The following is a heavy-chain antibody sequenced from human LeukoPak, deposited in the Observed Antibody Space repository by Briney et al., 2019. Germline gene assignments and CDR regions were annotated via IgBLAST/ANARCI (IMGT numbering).Heavy chain of an antibody. Sequence: GGSLRLSCAASGFTFSSYAMSWVRQAPGKRPEWVSAISGSGGSTYYADSVKGRFTISRDNSKNTLYLQMNSLRAEDTAVYYCAKDLDGWSSSWYEDFDYWGQGTLVTVSS. J-gene: IGHJ4*02. V-gene: IGHV3-23*01. CDR1: GFTFSSYA. D-gene: IGHD6-13*01. CDR2: ISGSGGST. CDR3: AKDLDGWSSSWYEDFDY.